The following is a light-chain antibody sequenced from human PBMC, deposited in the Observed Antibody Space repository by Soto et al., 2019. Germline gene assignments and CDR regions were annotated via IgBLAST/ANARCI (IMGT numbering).Light chain of an antibody. J-gene: IGKJ1*01. V-gene: IGKV1-6*01. CDR2: AAS. CDR3: LQAYTYPRT. CDR1: QGIRND. Sequence: ALQMTQSPSSLSASVGDRVTITCRARQGIRNDLGWYQQKPGKATKLLIYAASSIQSGVPSSFSGSGSGKDFTSTISRLAAEDFETESCLQAYTYPRTFGQGTKVEIK.